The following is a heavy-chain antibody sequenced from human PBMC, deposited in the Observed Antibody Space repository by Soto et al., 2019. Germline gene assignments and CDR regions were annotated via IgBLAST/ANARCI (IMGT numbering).Heavy chain of an antibody. V-gene: IGHV1-18*01. CDR1: GYTFTTYG. Sequence: ASVKVSCKASGYTFTTYGISWARQAPGQGLEWMGLINTYNGNTNYAQILQGRVTMTTDTSTSTAYMELRSLRSDDTAVYYCARGNSAWHDTLDIWGQGTMVTVSS. D-gene: IGHD6-19*01. CDR2: INTYNGNT. J-gene: IGHJ3*02. CDR3: ARGNSAWHDTLDI.